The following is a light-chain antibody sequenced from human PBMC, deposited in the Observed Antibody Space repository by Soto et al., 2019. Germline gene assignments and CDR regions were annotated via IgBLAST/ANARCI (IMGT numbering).Light chain of an antibody. J-gene: IGLJ2*01. CDR2: DVS. V-gene: IGLV2-14*01. Sequence: QSALTQPASVSGSPGQSITISCTGTSSDVGGYNYVSWYQQHPGKAPKLMIYDVSNRPSGVSNRFSGSKSGNTASLTISGLQAEVYADYYCSSYTSSSTLSVVFGGGTKLTVL. CDR1: SSDVGGYNY. CDR3: SSYTSSSTLSVV.